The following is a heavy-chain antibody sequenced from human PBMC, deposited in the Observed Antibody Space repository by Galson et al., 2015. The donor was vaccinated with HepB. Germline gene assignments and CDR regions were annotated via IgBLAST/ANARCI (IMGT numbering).Heavy chain of an antibody. V-gene: IGHV3-33*01. CDR1: GFTFSSYG. CDR3: ARDLNYYGSGSDPEKIDY. D-gene: IGHD3-10*01. Sequence: SLRLSCAASGFTFSSYGMHWVRQAPGKGLEWVAVIWYDGSNKYYADSVKGRFTISRDNSKNTLYLQMNSLRAEDTAVYYCARDLNYYGSGSDPEKIDYWGQGTLVTVSS. CDR2: IWYDGSNK. J-gene: IGHJ4*02.